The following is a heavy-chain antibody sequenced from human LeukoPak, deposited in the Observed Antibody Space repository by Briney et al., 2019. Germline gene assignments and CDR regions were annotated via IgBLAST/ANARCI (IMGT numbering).Heavy chain of an antibody. V-gene: IGHV4-31*03. CDR1: GGSISSGGYC. J-gene: IGHJ4*02. Sequence: SETLSPTCTVSGGSISSGGYCWSWIRQHPGKGLEWIGYIYYSGSTYYNPSLKSRITISVYTSKNQFSLKLSSVTAADTAVYYCARTYNWSGYPLDYWGQGTLVTVSS. D-gene: IGHD3-3*01. CDR2: IYYSGST. CDR3: ARTYNWSGYPLDY.